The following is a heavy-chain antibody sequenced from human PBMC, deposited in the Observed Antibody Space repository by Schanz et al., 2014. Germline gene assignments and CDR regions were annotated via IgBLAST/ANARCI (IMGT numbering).Heavy chain of an antibody. CDR2: VCYDGSKK. V-gene: IGHV3-30*04. CDR3: PREMGSALLRYFDL. Sequence: QVQLVESGGGVVQPGRSLKLSCAASGFTFNDYAMHWVRQAPGKGLEWVAVVCYDGSKKYYADSVKGRFTTSRDNSKNTMYLQMNNLRXEDTXXYYCPREMGSALLRYFDLWGRGTLVTVSS. CDR1: GFTFNDYA. J-gene: IGHJ2*01. D-gene: IGHD1-26*01.